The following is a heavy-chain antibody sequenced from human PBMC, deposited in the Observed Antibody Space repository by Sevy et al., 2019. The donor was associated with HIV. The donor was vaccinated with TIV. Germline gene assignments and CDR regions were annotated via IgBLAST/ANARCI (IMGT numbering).Heavy chain of an antibody. Sequence: GGSLRLSCAASGFTFSSYAMTWVRQAPGKGLEWVSCIGGSDGSTFYADSVKRRFTISRDNSKNTLYLQMNSVRVEDTAVYYCAKGDSGSCYAAFDYWGQGTLVTVSS. CDR2: IGGSDGST. CDR1: GFTFSSYA. D-gene: IGHD2-2*01. V-gene: IGHV3-23*01. CDR3: AKGDSGSCYAAFDY. J-gene: IGHJ4*02.